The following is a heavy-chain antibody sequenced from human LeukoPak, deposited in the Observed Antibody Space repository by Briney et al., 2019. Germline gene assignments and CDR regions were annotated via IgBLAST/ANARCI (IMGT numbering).Heavy chain of an antibody. V-gene: IGHV3-23*01. CDR1: GFTFSSHA. CDR3: AAGYYFGDY. CDR2: IDISGGST. Sequence: GGSLRLSCVASGFTFSSHAMCWVRQAPGKGLEWVASIDISGGSTYYEDSVKGRFTISRDNSKNTLYLQMNSLRAEDTAVYYCAAGYYFGDYWGQGTLVTVSS. J-gene: IGHJ4*02. D-gene: IGHD3-22*01.